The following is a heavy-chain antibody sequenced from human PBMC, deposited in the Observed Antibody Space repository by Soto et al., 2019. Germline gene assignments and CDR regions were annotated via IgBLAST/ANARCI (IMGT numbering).Heavy chain of an antibody. D-gene: IGHD6-6*01. CDR3: AREGYSSSSGRYYYYMDV. CDR1: GFTFSSYW. J-gene: IGHJ6*03. Sequence: GGSLRLSCAASGFTFSSYWMSWVRQAPGKGLEWVANIKQDGSEKYYVDSVKGRFTISRDNAKNSLYLQMNSLRAEDTAVYYCAREGYSSSSGRYYYYMDVWGKGTTVTVSS. V-gene: IGHV3-7*01. CDR2: IKQDGSEK.